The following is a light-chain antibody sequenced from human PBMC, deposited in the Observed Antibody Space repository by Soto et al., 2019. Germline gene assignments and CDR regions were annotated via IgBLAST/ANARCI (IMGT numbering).Light chain of an antibody. J-gene: IGKJ1*01. Sequence: DIQMTQSPTSLSASVGDRVTITCRASRGISTDLAWYQQRPGKAPKRLMYAASSLEGGVPSRFSGSGSGTDFTLAISSLQPEDSATYYCQQCHRYLTFGQGTKVDNK. V-gene: IGKV1-17*01. CDR1: RGISTD. CDR2: AAS. CDR3: QQCHRYLT.